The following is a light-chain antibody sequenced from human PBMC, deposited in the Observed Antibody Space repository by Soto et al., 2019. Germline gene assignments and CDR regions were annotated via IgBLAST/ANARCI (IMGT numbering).Light chain of an antibody. CDR1: QSLVYSDGNTY. J-gene: IGKJ3*01. V-gene: IGKV2-30*01. CDR3: QEGTTVPFT. CDR2: KVS. Sequence: DIVLTQSPLSLPVTLGQPASISCRSSQSLVYSDGNTYLSWFQQRPGQSPRRLIYKVSNRDSGVPERISRQGARTDFNPKNRRVEGEGVGVYYCQEGTTVPFTFRPGTKVDIK.